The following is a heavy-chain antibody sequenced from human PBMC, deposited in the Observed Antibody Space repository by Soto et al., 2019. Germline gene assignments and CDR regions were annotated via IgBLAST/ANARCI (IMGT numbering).Heavy chain of an antibody. Sequence: GGSLRLSCAASGFTFSSYAMHWVRQAPGKGLEWVAVISYGGSNKYYADSVKGRFTISRDNSKNTLYLQMNSLRAEDTAVYYCARGGGYDSSGYYFDYWGQGTLVTVSS. V-gene: IGHV3-30-3*01. J-gene: IGHJ4*02. CDR2: ISYGGSNK. D-gene: IGHD3-22*01. CDR3: ARGGGYDSSGYYFDY. CDR1: GFTFSSYA.